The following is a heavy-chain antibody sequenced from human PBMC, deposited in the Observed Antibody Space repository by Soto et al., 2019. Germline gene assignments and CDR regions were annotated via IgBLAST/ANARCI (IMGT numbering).Heavy chain of an antibody. CDR1: GYTFTGYY. Sequence: AASVKVSCKASGYTFTGYYMHWVRQAPGQGLEWMGWINPNSGGTNYAQKFQGWVTMTRDTSASTAYMELSSLRSEDTAVYYCASSYCSGGSCYDYYYGMDVWGRGTTVTVSS. V-gene: IGHV1-2*04. CDR2: INPNSGGT. D-gene: IGHD2-15*01. J-gene: IGHJ6*02. CDR3: ASSYCSGGSCYDYYYGMDV.